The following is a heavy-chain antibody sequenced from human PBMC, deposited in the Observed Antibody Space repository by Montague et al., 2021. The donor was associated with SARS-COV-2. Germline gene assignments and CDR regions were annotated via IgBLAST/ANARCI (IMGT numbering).Heavy chain of an antibody. V-gene: IGHV4-61*01. CDR1: GGSVSSDSYY. CDR3: ARDPWRITIFGVVTRYGMDV. D-gene: IGHD3-3*01. CDR2: IYYSGST. J-gene: IGHJ6*02. Sequence: SETLSLTCTVSGGSVSSDSYYWSWIRQPPGKGPEWIGYIYYSGSTNYNPSLKSRVTISVDTSKNQFSLKLSSVTAADTAVYYCARDPWRITIFGVVTRYGMDVWGQGTTVTVSS.